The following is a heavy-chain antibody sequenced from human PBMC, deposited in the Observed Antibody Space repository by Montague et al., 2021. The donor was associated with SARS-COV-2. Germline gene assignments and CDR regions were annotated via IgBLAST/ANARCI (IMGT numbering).Heavy chain of an antibody. J-gene: IGHJ4*02. CDR1: GSSFSNSA. Sequence: SLRLSCAASGSSFSNSAIHWVRPPPGTGLVWVAITSYGGINKNYAESVKGRFTISRDNSKNTVYLQMNSLRPEDAAVYYCARDAMVWGYGRNEFDYWGQGTLVNVSS. D-gene: IGHD3-10*01. CDR2: TSYGGINK. V-gene: IGHV3-30-3*01. CDR3: ARDAMVWGYGRNEFDY.